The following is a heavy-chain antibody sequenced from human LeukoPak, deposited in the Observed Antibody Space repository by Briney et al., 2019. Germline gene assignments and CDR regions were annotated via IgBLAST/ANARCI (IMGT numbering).Heavy chain of an antibody. CDR1: GYTFTGYY. J-gene: IGHJ4*02. V-gene: IGHV1-2*02. Sequence: ASVKVSCKASGYTFTGYYMHWVRQAPGQGLEWMGWINPNSGGTNYAQKFQGRVTMTRDTSISTAYMELSRLRSDDTAVYYCARGWRWEPTVTTPYYFDYWGQGTLVTVSS. CDR2: INPNSGGT. D-gene: IGHD4-17*01. CDR3: ARGWRWEPTVTTPYYFDY.